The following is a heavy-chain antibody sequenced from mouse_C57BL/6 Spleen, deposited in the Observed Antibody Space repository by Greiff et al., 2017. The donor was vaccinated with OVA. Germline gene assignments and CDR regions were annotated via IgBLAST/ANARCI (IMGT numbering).Heavy chain of an antibody. CDR2: ISNLAYSI. Sequence: EVQLVESGGGLVQPGGSLKLSCAASGFTFSDYGMAWVRQAPRKGPEWVAFISNLAYSIYYADTVTGRFTISRENAENTLYLEMSSLRSEDTAMYYCAREGAMDYRGQGTSVTVSS. CDR1: GFTFSDYG. CDR3: AREGAMDY. V-gene: IGHV5-15*01. D-gene: IGHD3-3*01. J-gene: IGHJ4*01.